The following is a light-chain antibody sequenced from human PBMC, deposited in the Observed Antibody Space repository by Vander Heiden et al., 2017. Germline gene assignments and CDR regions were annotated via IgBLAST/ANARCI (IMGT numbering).Light chain of an antibody. V-gene: IGLV3-1*01. J-gene: IGLJ3*02. Sequence: SYEPTQPPSVSLSPGQTASITCPGAQLGDKYAYWYQQKPGQSPVLLLYQANKRPAGIPERFSGSDTATTATLTVSGTQDVDDSYYYSQERNRRTVVFGGGTKLTVL. CDR1: QLGDKY. CDR3: QERNRRTVV. CDR2: QAN.